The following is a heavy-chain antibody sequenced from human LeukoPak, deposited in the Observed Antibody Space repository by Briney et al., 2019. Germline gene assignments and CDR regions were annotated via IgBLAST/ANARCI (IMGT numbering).Heavy chain of an antibody. V-gene: IGHV3-48*03. J-gene: IGHJ5*02. CDR3: ARLRLRINWFDP. D-gene: IGHD1-14*01. Sequence: GGSLRLSCAASGFTFSSYEMNWVRQAPGKGLEWVSYISSSGSTIYYADSVKGRFTISRGNAKNSLYLQMNSLRAEDTAVYYCARLRLRINWFDPWGQGTLVTVSS. CDR1: GFTFSSYE. CDR2: ISSSGSTI.